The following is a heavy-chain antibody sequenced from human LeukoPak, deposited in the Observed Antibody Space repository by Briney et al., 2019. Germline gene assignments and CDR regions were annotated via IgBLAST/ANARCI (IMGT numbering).Heavy chain of an antibody. J-gene: IGHJ4*02. CDR1: GGSISSYY. D-gene: IGHD2-21*02. V-gene: IGHV4-4*07. Sequence: SETLSLTCTVSGGSISSYYWSWIRQPAGKGLEWIGRIYISGSTNYNPSFKSRVTMSVDTSKNQFSLKLSSVTAADTAVYYCARGVVTANQFDYWGQGTLVTVSS. CDR3: ARGVVTANQFDY. CDR2: IYISGST.